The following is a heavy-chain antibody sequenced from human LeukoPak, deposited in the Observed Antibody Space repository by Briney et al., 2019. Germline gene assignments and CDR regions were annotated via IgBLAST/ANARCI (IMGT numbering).Heavy chain of an antibody. CDR1: GFTFSSYW. V-gene: IGHV3-7*01. CDR2: IKQDGSEK. Sequence: TGGSLRLSYAASGFTFSSYWMSWVRQAPGKGLEWVANIKQDGSEKYYVDSVKGRFTISRDNAKNSLYLQMNSLRAEDTAVYYCAREAYDFWSGYRYYLDYWGQGTLVTVSS. CDR3: AREAYDFWSGYRYYLDY. D-gene: IGHD3-3*01. J-gene: IGHJ4*02.